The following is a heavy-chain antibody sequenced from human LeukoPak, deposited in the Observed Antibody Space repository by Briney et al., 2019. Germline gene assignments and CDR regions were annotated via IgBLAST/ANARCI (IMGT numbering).Heavy chain of an antibody. Sequence: SQTLSLTCAISGDSVSSKSVTWDWIRQSPSRGLEWLGRTYYRSKCYNDYAVSVKSRITINPDTSKYQFSLQLNSVTPEDTAVYYCARVWFGDQMGWFDPWGQGTLVTVSS. CDR3: ARVWFGDQMGWFDP. CDR2: TYYRSKCYN. V-gene: IGHV6-1*01. D-gene: IGHD3-10*01. J-gene: IGHJ5*02. CDR1: GDSVSSKSVT.